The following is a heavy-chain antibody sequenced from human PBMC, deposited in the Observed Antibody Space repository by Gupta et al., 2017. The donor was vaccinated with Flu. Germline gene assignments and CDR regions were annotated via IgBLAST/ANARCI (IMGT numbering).Heavy chain of an antibody. V-gene: IGHV4-34*01. Sequence: QVQLQQWGAGLLKPSETLSLTCAVYGGSFSGYYWSWIRQPPGKGLEWIGEINHSGSTNYNPSLKSRVTISVDTSKNQFSRKLSSVTAADTAVYYCARGRYCSSTSCYRGRYYFDYWGQGTLVTVSS. CDR3: ARGRYCSSTSCYRGRYYFDY. CDR2: INHSGST. J-gene: IGHJ4*02. D-gene: IGHD2-2*02. CDR1: GGSFSGYY.